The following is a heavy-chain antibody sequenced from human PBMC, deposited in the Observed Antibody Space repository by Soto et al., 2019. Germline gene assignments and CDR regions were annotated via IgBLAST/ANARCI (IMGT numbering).Heavy chain of an antibody. V-gene: IGHV1-69*05. Sequence: SVKVSCKASGGTFSSYSINWVRQAPGQGLEWMGGIIPIFGTANYAQKLQGRVTMTTDTSTSTAYMELRSLRSDDTAVYYCARDGHDWKNWFDPWGQGTLVTVSS. CDR3: ARDGHDWKNWFDP. J-gene: IGHJ5*02. CDR2: IIPIFGTA. CDR1: GGTFSSYS. D-gene: IGHD1-1*01.